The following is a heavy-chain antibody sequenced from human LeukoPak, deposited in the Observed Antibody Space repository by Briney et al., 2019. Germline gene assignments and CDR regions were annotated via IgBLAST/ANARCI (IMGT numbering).Heavy chain of an antibody. D-gene: IGHD6-13*01. Sequence: GGSLRLSCAASGFTFSSYEMNWVRQAPGKGLEWVSYISSSGSTIYYADSVKGRFTISRDNAKNSLYLQMNSLRAEDTAVYYCARDGIAAAGQGYFDLWGRGTLVTVSS. V-gene: IGHV3-48*03. CDR3: ARDGIAAAGQGYFDL. J-gene: IGHJ2*01. CDR1: GFTFSSYE. CDR2: ISSSGSTI.